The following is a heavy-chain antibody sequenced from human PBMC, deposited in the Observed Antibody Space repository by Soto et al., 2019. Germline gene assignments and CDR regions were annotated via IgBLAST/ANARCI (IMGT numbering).Heavy chain of an antibody. CDR2: INSDGSST. V-gene: IGHV3-74*01. CDR1: GFTFSSYW. Sequence: EVKLVESGGGLVQPGGSLRLSCAAAGFTFSSYWMHWVRQAPGKGLVWVSRINSDGSSTSYADSVKGRFTISRDNAKNTGYLQMNSLRAEDTAVYYCARTSLVVPAATREDYWGQGTLVTVSS. J-gene: IGHJ4*02. CDR3: ARTSLVVPAATREDY. D-gene: IGHD2-15*01.